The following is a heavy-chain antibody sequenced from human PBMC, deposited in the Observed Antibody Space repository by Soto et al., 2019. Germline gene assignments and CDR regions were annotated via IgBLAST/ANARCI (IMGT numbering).Heavy chain of an antibody. Sequence: EVQLLESGGGLVQPGGSLRLSCAASGFTFSSYAMSWVRQAPGKGLEWVSAISGSGGSTYYADSVKGRFTISRDNSKNTLYLQMNSLRAEDTAVYYCAKALLWFGELNMGADYWGQGTLVTVSS. J-gene: IGHJ4*02. D-gene: IGHD3-10*01. CDR2: ISGSGGST. CDR1: GFTFSSYA. V-gene: IGHV3-23*01. CDR3: AKALLWFGELNMGADY.